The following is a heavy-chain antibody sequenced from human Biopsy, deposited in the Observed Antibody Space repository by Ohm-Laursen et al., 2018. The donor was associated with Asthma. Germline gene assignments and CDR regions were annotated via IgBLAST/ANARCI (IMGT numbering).Heavy chain of an antibody. D-gene: IGHD5-12*01. CDR3: ARGYSGSDRTVYYYSGLEV. Sequence: SSVKVSCKASGDSFSNYAISWVRQAPGQGLEWMGGLIPVLGTPDHAQMVEGRVTITADESTSTAYMELSSLSSEDTAVYYCARGYSGSDRTVYYYSGLEVWGQGTTVTVSS. CDR1: GDSFSNYA. V-gene: IGHV1-69*01. J-gene: IGHJ6*02. CDR2: LIPVLGTP.